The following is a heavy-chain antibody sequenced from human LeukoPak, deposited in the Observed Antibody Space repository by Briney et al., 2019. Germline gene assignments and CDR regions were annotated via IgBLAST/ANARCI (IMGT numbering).Heavy chain of an antibody. V-gene: IGHV3-7*01. Sequence: GGSLRLSCAASGFTFSDYWMTWVRQAPGKGLEWVANIKPDGSEKYYVDSVKGRFTIPRDNAKNSLYLQMNSLRAEDTAVYYCAREGPDYWGQGTLVTVSS. CDR3: AREGPDY. CDR2: IKPDGSEK. J-gene: IGHJ4*02. CDR1: GFTFSDYW.